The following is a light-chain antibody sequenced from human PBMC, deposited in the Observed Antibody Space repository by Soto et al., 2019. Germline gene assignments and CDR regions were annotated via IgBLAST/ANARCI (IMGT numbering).Light chain of an antibody. CDR3: CSYAGPRSYV. J-gene: IGLJ1*01. CDR1: SGDVGSYSL. Sequence: QSVLTQPSSVYGSPGQSITISCTGTSGDVGSYSLVSWYQQHPGKAPKLMIYEVAKRPSGVSSRFSGSKSGNTASLKISGLQAEDEADYYCCSYAGPRSYVFGTGTKVTVL. V-gene: IGLV2-23*02. CDR2: EVA.